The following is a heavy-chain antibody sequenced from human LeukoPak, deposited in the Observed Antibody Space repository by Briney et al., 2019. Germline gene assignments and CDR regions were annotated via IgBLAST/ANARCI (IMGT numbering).Heavy chain of an antibody. J-gene: IGHJ4*02. CDR2: IYYSGST. D-gene: IGHD6-6*01. Sequence: SETLSLTCTVSGGSISSYYWSWIRQPSGKGLEWIGYIYYSGSTNYNPSLKSRVTISVDTSKNQFSLKLSSVTAADTAVYYCARGSARGGSPSSYYFDYWGQGTLVTVSS. CDR1: GGSISSYY. V-gene: IGHV4-59*01. CDR3: ARGSARGGSPSSYYFDY.